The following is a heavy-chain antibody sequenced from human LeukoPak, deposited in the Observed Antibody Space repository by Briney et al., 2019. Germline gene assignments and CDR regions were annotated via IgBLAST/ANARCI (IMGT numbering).Heavy chain of an antibody. CDR1: GFTFSSYG. Sequence: PGGSLRLSCAASGFTFSSYGMHWVRQAPGKGLEWVAVISYDGSNKYYADSVKGRFTISRDNSKNTLYLQMNSLRAEDTAVYYCAKDLGNWELLSYFDYWGQGTLVTVFS. CDR2: ISYDGSNK. V-gene: IGHV3-30*18. CDR3: AKDLGNWELLSYFDY. J-gene: IGHJ4*02. D-gene: IGHD1-26*01.